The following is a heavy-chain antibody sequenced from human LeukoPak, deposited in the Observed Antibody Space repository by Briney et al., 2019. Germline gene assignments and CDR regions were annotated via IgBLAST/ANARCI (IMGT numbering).Heavy chain of an antibody. CDR2: ISYDGSNK. CDR3: TTDEDV. V-gene: IGHV3-30-3*01. CDR1: GFTFSSYA. Sequence: GGSLRLSCAASGFTFSSYAMHWVRQAPGKGLEWVAVISYDGSNKYYADSVKGRFTISRDNSKNTLYLQMNSLKTEDTAVYYCTTDEDVWGKGTTVTVSS. J-gene: IGHJ6*04.